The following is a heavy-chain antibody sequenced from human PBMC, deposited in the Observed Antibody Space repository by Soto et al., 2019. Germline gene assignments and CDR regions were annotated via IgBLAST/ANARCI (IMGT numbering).Heavy chain of an antibody. CDR3: ARGRTRALEY. J-gene: IGHJ4*02. CDR1: GYIFTSEG. V-gene: IGHV1-18*01. CDR2: ISTYNGNP. D-gene: IGHD1-7*01. Sequence: QIQLVQSGAEVKKPGASVKVSCKASGYIFTSEGISWVRQAPGQGREWMGWISTYNGNPNYAQKLRGRVTMTTNTSTTTAFLELRSLTSADAAVYYCARGRTRALEYWGQGTPVIVSS.